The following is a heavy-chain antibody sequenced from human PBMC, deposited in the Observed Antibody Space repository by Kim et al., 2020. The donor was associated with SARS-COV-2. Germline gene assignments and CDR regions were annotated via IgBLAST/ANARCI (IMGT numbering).Heavy chain of an antibody. CDR2: IYYSGST. V-gene: IGHV4-61*01. CDR3: ARGGDIVVVPAAMFYYYYGMDV. D-gene: IGHD2-2*01. J-gene: IGHJ6*02. Sequence: SETLSLTCTVSGGSVSSGSYYWSWIRQPPGKGLEWIGYIYYSGSTNYNPSLKSRVTISVDTSKNQFSLKLSSVTAADTAVYYCARGGDIVVVPAAMFYYYYGMDVWGQGTTVTVSS. CDR1: GGSVSSGSYY.